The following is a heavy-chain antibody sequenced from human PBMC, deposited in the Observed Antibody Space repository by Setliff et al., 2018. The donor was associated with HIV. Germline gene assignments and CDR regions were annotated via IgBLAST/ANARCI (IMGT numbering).Heavy chain of an antibody. Sequence: SETLSLTCTVSGVSVRSGDHWSWVRQASGKGLELIGYFSYTDEPYINYLEYFNPSLKSRLGITLDKPRNQFSLKLTSVTAADTAVYYCGRARSSWYNTSPYYFDSWGQGTLVTVSS. CDR2: FSYTDEP. V-gene: IGHV4-30-4*08. CDR3: GRARSSWYNTSPYYFDS. CDR1: GVSVRSGDH. J-gene: IGHJ4*02. D-gene: IGHD1-20*01.